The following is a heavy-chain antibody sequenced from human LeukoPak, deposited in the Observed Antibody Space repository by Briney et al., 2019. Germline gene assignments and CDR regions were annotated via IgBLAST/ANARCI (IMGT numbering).Heavy chain of an antibody. Sequence: GGTLRLSCAASGFTFSTYGLSWVRQAPGKGLEWVSSISGSGDSTYYADSVNGRFIISRDNSNNTLYLQMNSLRAEDTAVYYCAKSGYSSSWSNAAVYNWFDPWGQGTLVTVSS. D-gene: IGHD6-13*01. J-gene: IGHJ5*02. CDR1: GFTFSTYG. CDR3: AKSGYSSSWSNAAVYNWFDP. V-gene: IGHV3-23*01. CDR2: ISGSGDST.